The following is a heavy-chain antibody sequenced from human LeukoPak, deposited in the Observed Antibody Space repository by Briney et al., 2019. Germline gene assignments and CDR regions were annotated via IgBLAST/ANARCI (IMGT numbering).Heavy chain of an antibody. CDR3: ARPGDYGDLYYFDY. V-gene: IGHV3-30*03. Sequence: GGSLRLSCAASGFTFSSYGMHWVRQAPGKGLEWVAVISYDGSNKYYADSVKGRFTISRDNSKNTLYLQMNSLRAEDTAVYYCARPGDYGDLYYFDYWGQGILVTVSS. CDR2: ISYDGSNK. CDR1: GFTFSSYG. D-gene: IGHD4-17*01. J-gene: IGHJ4*02.